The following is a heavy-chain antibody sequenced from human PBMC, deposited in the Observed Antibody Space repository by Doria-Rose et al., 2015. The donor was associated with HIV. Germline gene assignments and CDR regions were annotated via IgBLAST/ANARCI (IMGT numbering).Heavy chain of an antibody. D-gene: IGHD3-16*01. CDR1: GASISSDNY. CDR3: VMMPTY. CDR2: YYSSGRT. V-gene: IGHV4-38-2*01. J-gene: IGHJ4*02. Sequence: QVRLEESGPGLVSPSETLSLTCPVSGASISSDNYWGWIRQPPGKGLEWIGSYYSSGRTYYNPSLKSRGTISADTSKNQFSRNLSSLTAADTAWYYCVMMPTYWGRGTPVIVSS.